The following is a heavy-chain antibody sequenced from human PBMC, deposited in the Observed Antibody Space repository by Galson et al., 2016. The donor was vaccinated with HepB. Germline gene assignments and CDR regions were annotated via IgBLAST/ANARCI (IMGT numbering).Heavy chain of an antibody. Sequence: SLRLSCAASGFTFSSYAMHWVRQAPGKGLEWVAVISCDGSHKYYAASVKGRFTISRDNSKNTLSLQMNSLRAEDTAVYYCAKNEILAGYSAFDYWGQGTLVTVSS. D-gene: IGHD3-9*01. J-gene: IGHJ4*02. CDR2: ISCDGSHK. V-gene: IGHV3-30*18. CDR3: AKNEILAGYSAFDY. CDR1: GFTFSSYA.